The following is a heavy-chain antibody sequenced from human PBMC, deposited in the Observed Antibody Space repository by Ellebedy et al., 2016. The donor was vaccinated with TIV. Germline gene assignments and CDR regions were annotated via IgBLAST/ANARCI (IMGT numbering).Heavy chain of an antibody. V-gene: IGHV3-30*18. CDR2: ISYDGSNK. CDR3: AKDQHYYDSSGYSDY. CDR1: GFTFSSYG. Sequence: GGSLRLXCAASGFTFSSYGMHWVRQAPGKGLEWVAVISYDGSNKYYADSVKGRFTISRDNSKNTLYLQMNSLRAEDTAVYYCAKDQHYYDSSGYSDYWGQGTLVTVSS. J-gene: IGHJ4*02. D-gene: IGHD3-22*01.